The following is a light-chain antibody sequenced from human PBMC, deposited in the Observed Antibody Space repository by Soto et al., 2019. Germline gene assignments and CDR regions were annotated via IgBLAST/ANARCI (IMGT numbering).Light chain of an antibody. Sequence: IPMTQSPSSLSASVGDRITIPFRASQSISSYLNWYQQKPGKAPKLLIYDASSLESGVPSRFSGSGSGADFTLTISRLEPEDFAVYYCQQFSSYPLTFGGGTKVDIK. CDR3: QQFSSYPLT. CDR1: QSISSY. CDR2: DAS. J-gene: IGKJ4*01. V-gene: IGKV1-13*02.